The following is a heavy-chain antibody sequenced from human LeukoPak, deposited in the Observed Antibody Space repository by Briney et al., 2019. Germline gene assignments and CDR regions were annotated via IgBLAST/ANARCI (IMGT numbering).Heavy chain of an antibody. CDR3: AKLLWFGELSDIDY. V-gene: IGHV3-30*18. Sequence: PGRSLRLSCAASGFTFSSYGMHWVRQAPGKGLEWVAVISYDGSNKYYADSVKGRFTISRDNSKNTLYLQMNGLRAGDTAVYYCAKLLWFGELSDIDYWGQGTLVTVSS. D-gene: IGHD3-10*01. J-gene: IGHJ4*02. CDR1: GFTFSSYG. CDR2: ISYDGSNK.